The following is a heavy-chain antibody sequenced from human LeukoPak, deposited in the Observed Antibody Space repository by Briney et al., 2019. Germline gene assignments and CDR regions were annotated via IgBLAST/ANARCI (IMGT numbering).Heavy chain of an antibody. CDR2: IYYSGNT. Sequence: PSETLSLTCTVSRGSISSYYWSWIRQPPGKGLEWIGYIYYSGNTNYNPSLKSRVTMSVDTSKNQFSLKLSSVTAADTAVYYCARDQGDILDYWGQGTLVTVSS. J-gene: IGHJ4*02. D-gene: IGHD2-21*02. V-gene: IGHV4-59*01. CDR3: ARDQGDILDY. CDR1: RGSISSYY.